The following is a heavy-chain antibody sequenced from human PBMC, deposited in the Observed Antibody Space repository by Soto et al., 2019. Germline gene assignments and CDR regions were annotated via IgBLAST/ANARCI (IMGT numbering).Heavy chain of an antibody. D-gene: IGHD3-22*01. V-gene: IGHV4-30-2*01. CDR3: ARSRVGYYDSTCYWIDAYDS. Sequence: PSETLSLTCAVSGGTISSGGYSWSWIRQPPWKGLEWIGYIYHCGSPYYNPSLKSRVTISVDRSKNQFSLKLSSVTAADTAVYYCARSRVGYYDSTCYWIDAYDSWGNGXRVT. J-gene: IGHJ3*02. CDR1: GGTISSGGYS. CDR2: IYHCGSP.